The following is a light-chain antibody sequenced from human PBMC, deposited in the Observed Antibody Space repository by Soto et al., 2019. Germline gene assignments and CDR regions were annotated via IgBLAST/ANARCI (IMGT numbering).Light chain of an antibody. CDR3: QTWGTGTLV. CDR2: LNSDGSH. CDR1: SGHSSYA. J-gene: IGLJ2*01. V-gene: IGLV4-69*01. Sequence: QLVLTQSPSASASLGASVKLTCTLSSGHSSYAIAWHQQQPEKGPRYLMKLNSDGSHSKGDGIPDRFSGSSSGAARYLTISSLQSEDEADYYCQTWGTGTLVFGGGTKLTVL.